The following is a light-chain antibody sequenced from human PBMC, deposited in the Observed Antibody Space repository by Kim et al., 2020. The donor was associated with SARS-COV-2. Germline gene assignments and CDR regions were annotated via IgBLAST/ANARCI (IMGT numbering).Light chain of an antibody. Sequence: VALARGQTARITGGGNNIGSKKVQWHQQKPGQAPVMVIYRDSNRPAGIPERFSGSNAGNTATLAISRAQAGDEADYYCQVWDSSTVFGGGTQLTVL. CDR1: NIGSKK. V-gene: IGLV3-9*01. J-gene: IGLJ2*01. CDR2: RDS. CDR3: QVWDSSTV.